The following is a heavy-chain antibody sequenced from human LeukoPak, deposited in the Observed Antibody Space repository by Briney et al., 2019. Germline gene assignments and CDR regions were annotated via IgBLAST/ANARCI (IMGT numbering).Heavy chain of an antibody. V-gene: IGHV1-2*02. CDR1: GYTFTGYY. CDR2: INPNNGGT. D-gene: IGHD3-10*01. J-gene: IGHJ4*02. Sequence: ASVKVSCKASGYTFTGYYIHWVRQAPGQGLEWMGWINPNNGGTNYPQKFQGRVTMTTDTSTSTAYMELRSLRSDDTAVYYCARAHPRRITKFDYWGQGTLVTVSS. CDR3: ARAHPRRITKFDY.